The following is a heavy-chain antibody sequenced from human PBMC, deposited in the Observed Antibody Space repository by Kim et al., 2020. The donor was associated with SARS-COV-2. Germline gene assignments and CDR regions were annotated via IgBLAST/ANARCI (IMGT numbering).Heavy chain of an antibody. CDR1: GGTFSSYG. V-gene: IGHV1-69*13. CDR2: IIPIFDTP. D-gene: IGHD4-17*01. CDR3: APETTIAVTTSFSD. J-gene: IGHJ4*02. Sequence: SVKVSCKVSGGTFSSYGISWVRQAPGQGLEWMGGIIPIFDTPNYAQKFQGRVTITADASTNTAYMELSSLRSHDTAVYYCAPETTIAVTTSFSDWGQGTLVTVSS.